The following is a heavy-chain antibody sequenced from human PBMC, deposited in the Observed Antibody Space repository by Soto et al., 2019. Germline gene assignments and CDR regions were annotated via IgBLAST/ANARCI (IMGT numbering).Heavy chain of an antibody. V-gene: IGHV3-74*01. CDR2: ITNDGSAT. CDR3: ARDAAPGYFDL. Sequence: EVQLVESGGGLVQPGGSLRLSCAASGFTFRSFWMHWVRQAPGKGVMWVSRITNDGSATDYADSVRGRFAISRDNAENMLYLQLNNLRADDTAVYYCARDAAPGYFDLWGRGTLVTVSS. D-gene: IGHD6-25*01. J-gene: IGHJ2*01. CDR1: GFTFRSFW.